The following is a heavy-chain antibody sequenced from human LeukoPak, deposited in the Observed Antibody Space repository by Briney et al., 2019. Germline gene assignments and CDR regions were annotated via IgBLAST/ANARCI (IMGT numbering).Heavy chain of an antibody. Sequence: NSSQTLSLTCTVSGGSISSGSYYWSWIRQPAGKGLEWIGRIYTSGSTNYNPSLKSRVTISVDTSKNQFSLKLSSVTAADTAVYYCARGSDSIDYWGQGTLVTVSS. CDR1: GGSISSGSYY. CDR3: ARGSDSIDY. D-gene: IGHD2-21*01. V-gene: IGHV4-61*02. J-gene: IGHJ4*02. CDR2: IYTSGST.